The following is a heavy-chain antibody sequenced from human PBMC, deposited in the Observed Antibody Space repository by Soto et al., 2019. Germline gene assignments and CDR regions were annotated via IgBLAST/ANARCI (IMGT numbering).Heavy chain of an antibody. D-gene: IGHD2-2*01. CDR1: GGSISSGDYY. J-gene: IGHJ6*02. V-gene: IGHV4-30-4*01. CDR2: IYYSGST. CDR3: DRISIVVVPAAITNYYYYGMDV. Sequence: SETLSLTCTVSGGSISSGDYYGSLILQPPRKGLEWIGYIYYSGSTYYNPSLKSRVTISVDTSKNQFSLKLSYVTAADTAVYYCDRISIVVVPAAITNYYYYGMDVWGQGTTVTVSS.